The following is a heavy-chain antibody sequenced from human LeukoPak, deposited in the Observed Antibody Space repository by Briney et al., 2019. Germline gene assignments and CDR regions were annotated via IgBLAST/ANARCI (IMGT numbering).Heavy chain of an antibody. CDR1: GGTFSSYA. CDR3: ARKNYYGSGSPIRGYYYGMDV. Sequence: SVTVSCKASGGTFSSYAISWVRQAPGQGLEWMGRIIPILGIANYAQKFQGRVTITADKSTSTAYMELSSLRSEDTAVYYCARKNYYGSGSPIRGYYYGMDVWGQGTTVTVSS. D-gene: IGHD3-10*01. J-gene: IGHJ6*02. CDR2: IIPILGIA. V-gene: IGHV1-69*04.